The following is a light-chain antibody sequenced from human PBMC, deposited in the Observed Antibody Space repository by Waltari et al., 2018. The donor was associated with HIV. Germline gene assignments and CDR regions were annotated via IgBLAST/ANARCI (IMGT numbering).Light chain of an antibody. CDR2: RDQ. J-gene: IGLJ2*01. CDR1: GSNVGRNA. Sequence: QSALTQPPSASGTPGQRVTISCSGSGSNVGRNALYWYQKFPGSAPQLVIYRDQQRPPGVSVRFSGSKSGAAASLAISGLRSEDEADFYCSTWDDSLKDVLFGGGTKLTVL. CDR3: STWDDSLKDVL. V-gene: IGLV1-47*01.